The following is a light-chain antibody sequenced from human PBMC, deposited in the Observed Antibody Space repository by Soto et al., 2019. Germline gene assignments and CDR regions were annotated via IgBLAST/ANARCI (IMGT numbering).Light chain of an antibody. V-gene: IGLV2-14*01. CDR2: EVT. CDR3: ISYTSSNTHYVI. CDR1: SNDVGGYNY. J-gene: IGLJ2*01. Sequence: QSALTQPASVSGSPGQSITISCTGTSNDVGGYNYVSWYQQHPGKAPKLIIYEVTDRPSGVSNRFSGSKSGNTAPLTISGLQAEDEADYYCISYTSSNTHYVIIGGGTKVTVL.